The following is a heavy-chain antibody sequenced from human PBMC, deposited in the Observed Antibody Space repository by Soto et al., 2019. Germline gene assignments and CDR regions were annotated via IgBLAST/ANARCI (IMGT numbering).Heavy chain of an antibody. D-gene: IGHD5-12*01. CDR2: ISSSGGST. CDR3: AKVFGWKVATVSPFDY. V-gene: IGHV3-23*01. CDR1: GFTFSNYA. J-gene: IGHJ4*02. Sequence: PGGSLRLSCAASGFTFSNYAMSWVRQAPGKELEWVSSISSSGGSTDYADSVKGRFTISRDNSKNTLYLQMNSLRAEDTAVYYCAKVFGWKVATVSPFDYWGQGTLVTVSS.